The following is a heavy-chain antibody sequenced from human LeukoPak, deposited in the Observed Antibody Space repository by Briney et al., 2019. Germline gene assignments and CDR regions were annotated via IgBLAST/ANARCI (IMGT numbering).Heavy chain of an antibody. D-gene: IGHD3-10*01. CDR2: IYYSGST. CDR1: GGSVSSGSYY. Sequence: SETLSLTCTVSGGSVSSGSYYWSWIRQPPGRGLEWIGYIYYSGSTNYNPSLKSRVTISVDTSKNQFSLKLSSVTAADTAVYYCARDRTGPLSYYYGIDPWGQGTLVTVSS. J-gene: IGHJ5*02. V-gene: IGHV4-61*01. CDR3: ARDRTGPLSYYYGIDP.